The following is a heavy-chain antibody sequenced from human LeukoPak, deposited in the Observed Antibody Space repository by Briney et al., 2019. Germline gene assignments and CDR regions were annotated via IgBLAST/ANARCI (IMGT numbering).Heavy chain of an antibody. Sequence: SETLSLTCAVYGGSFSGYYWSWIRQPPGKGLEWIGEINHSGSTNYNPSLKSRVTISVDTSKNQFSLRLSSVTAADTAVYYCARADYYDSRQFDHWGQGTLVTVSS. D-gene: IGHD3-22*01. V-gene: IGHV4-34*01. J-gene: IGHJ4*02. CDR2: INHSGST. CDR1: GGSFSGYY. CDR3: ARADYYDSRQFDH.